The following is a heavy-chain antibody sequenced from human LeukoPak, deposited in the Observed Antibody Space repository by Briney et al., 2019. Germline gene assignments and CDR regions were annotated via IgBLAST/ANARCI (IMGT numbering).Heavy chain of an antibody. CDR1: GGSISSSSYY. J-gene: IGHJ5*02. Sequence: PLETLSLTCTVSGGSISSSSYYWGWIRQPPGKGLEWIGSIYYSGSTYYNPSLKSRVTISVDTSKNQFSLKLSSVTAADTAVYYCASRDYYDSSGYPGRGFDPWGQGTLVTVSS. CDR2: IYYSGST. CDR3: ASRDYYDSSGYPGRGFDP. V-gene: IGHV4-39*07. D-gene: IGHD3-22*01.